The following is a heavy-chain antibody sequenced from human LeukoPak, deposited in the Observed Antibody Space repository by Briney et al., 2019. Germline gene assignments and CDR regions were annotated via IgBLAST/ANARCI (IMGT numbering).Heavy chain of an antibody. CDR3: AKDDAGDYYDSSGRPGY. V-gene: IGHV3-30*18. Sequence: GGSLRLSCAASGFTFSNYGMHWVRQAPGKGLEWVAVISYDGSNKYYADSVKGRFTISRDNSKNTLYLQMNSLRAEDTAVYYCAKDDAGDYYDSSGRPGYWGQGTLDTVSS. CDR2: ISYDGSNK. J-gene: IGHJ4*02. CDR1: GFTFSNYG. D-gene: IGHD3-22*01.